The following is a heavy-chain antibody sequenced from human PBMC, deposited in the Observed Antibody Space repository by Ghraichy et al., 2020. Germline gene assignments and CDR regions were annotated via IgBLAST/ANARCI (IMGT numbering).Heavy chain of an antibody. CDR2: ITGSGDNT. Sequence: GGSLRLSCAASGFTFSSYAMGWVRQAPGKGLERVSAITGSGDNTQYADSVKGRFTFSRDNSKNTLYLQLSSLGAEDTAVYYCAKYSSHWWNDVLDIWGQGTMFTVSS. J-gene: IGHJ3*02. V-gene: IGHV3-23*01. D-gene: IGHD2-8*02. CDR3: AKYSSHWWNDVLDI. CDR1: GFTFSSYA.